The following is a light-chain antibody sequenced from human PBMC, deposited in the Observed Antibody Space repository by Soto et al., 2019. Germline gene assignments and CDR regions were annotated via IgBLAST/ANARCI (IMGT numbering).Light chain of an antibody. CDR2: GAS. CDR3: HQYATSPT. Sequence: EIVLTQSPDTLYLSPGERVTLSCRASQVVTRNSLAWYQHRRGQTPRLLIYGASFRAIGTPDRFSVSGSGTDFTLTISDLEPEDFAVYFCHQYATSPTFGGGTKVEI. J-gene: IGKJ4*01. CDR1: QVVTRNS. V-gene: IGKV3-20*01.